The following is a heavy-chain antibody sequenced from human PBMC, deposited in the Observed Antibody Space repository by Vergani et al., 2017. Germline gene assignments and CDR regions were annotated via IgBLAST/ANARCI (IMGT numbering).Heavy chain of an antibody. CDR3: ASSHRLIAAAGIFDY. Sequence: KFQGRVTITRDTSASTAYMELSSLRSEDTAVYYCASSHRLIAAAGIFDYWGQGTLVTVSS. J-gene: IGHJ4*02. V-gene: IGHV1-3*01. D-gene: IGHD6-13*01.